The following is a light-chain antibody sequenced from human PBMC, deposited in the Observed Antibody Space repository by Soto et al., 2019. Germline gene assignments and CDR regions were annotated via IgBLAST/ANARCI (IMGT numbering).Light chain of an antibody. CDR1: QSALYSSNNKNY. CDR3: QEYYTTART. J-gene: IGKJ1*01. CDR2: WAS. Sequence: DIVMTQSPDSLAVSLGERATINCKSSQSALYSSNNKNYLAWYQQKPGQPPKLLIYWASTRESGVPDRVSGSGSGTDFTLTISSVQCEDVAVYYCQEYYTTARTFGQVTKLDIK. V-gene: IGKV4-1*01.